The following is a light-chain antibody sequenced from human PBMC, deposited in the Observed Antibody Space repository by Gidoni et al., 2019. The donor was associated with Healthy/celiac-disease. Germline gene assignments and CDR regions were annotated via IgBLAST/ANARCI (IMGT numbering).Light chain of an antibody. Sequence: QAVVTQETSLTVSPGGTVTLTCGSSTGAVTSVHYPYCFQQKPGQAPRTLIYDTRNKHTCTPALFSGSLLGGKAALTLSCSQPEDEAEYYCLLSYGGAFVVFGGETKLTVL. V-gene: IGLV7-46*01. J-gene: IGLJ2*01. CDR2: DTR. CDR3: LLSYGGAFVV. CDR1: TGAVTSVHY.